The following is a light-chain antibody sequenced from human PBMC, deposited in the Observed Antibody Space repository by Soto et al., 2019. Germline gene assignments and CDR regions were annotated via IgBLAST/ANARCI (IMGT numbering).Light chain of an antibody. CDR3: QQYGSSRWT. J-gene: IGKJ2*02. CDR2: GAS. V-gene: IGKV3-20*01. CDR1: QSLENTY. Sequence: EIVLTQSPGTLSVSPGERATLSCRASQSLENTYLVWYQQKFGQAPRLLIYGASRRATGIPDRFSGSGSGTDFTLSISSLEPEDFAVYYCQQYGSSRWTFGQGTKLEIK.